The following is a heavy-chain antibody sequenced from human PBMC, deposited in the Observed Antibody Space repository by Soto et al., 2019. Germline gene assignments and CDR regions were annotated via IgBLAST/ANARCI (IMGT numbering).Heavy chain of an antibody. Sequence: GGSLRLSCAASGFTFDDYAMHWVRHAPGKGLEWVSGITWNSGTIDYADSVKGRFTISRDNAKNSLYLQMNSLRAEDTALYYCAKDTFYGSGTDLRYYDSSGYYLDYWGQGTLVTVSS. CDR1: GFTFDDYA. D-gene: IGHD3-22*01. CDR3: AKDTFYGSGTDLRYYDSSGYYLDY. CDR2: ITWNSGTI. V-gene: IGHV3-9*01. J-gene: IGHJ4*02.